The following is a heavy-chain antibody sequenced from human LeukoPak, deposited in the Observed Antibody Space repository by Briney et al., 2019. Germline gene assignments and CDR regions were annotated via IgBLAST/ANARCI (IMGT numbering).Heavy chain of an antibody. CDR3: ARSGYSSSWYGRGPFDY. V-gene: IGHV3-53*01. D-gene: IGHD6-13*01. Sequence: GGSLRLSCAASGFTVSSNYMSWVRQAPGKGLEWVSVIYSGGSTYYADSVKGRFTISRDNSKNTLYLQMNSLRAEDTAVYYCARSGYSSSWYGRGPFDYWGQGTLVTVSS. CDR1: GFTVSSNY. CDR2: IYSGGST. J-gene: IGHJ4*02.